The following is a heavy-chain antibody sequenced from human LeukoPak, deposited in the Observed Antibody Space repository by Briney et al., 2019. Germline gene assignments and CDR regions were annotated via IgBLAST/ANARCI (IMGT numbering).Heavy chain of an antibody. J-gene: IGHJ5*02. CDR2: INHSGST. V-gene: IGHV4-34*01. Sequence: SETLSLTCTVSGGSISSYYWSWIRQPPGKGLEWIGEINHSGSTNYNPSLKSRVTISVDTSKNQFSLKLSSVTAADTAVYYCARHAVLLWFGEYNWFDPWGQGTLVTVSS. D-gene: IGHD3-10*01. CDR3: ARHAVLLWFGEYNWFDP. CDR1: GGSISSYY.